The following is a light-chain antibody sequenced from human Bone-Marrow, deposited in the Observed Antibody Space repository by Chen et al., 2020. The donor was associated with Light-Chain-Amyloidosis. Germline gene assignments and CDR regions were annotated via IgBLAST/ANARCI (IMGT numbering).Light chain of an antibody. CDR3: QSADSSGTYEVI. CDR2: RDT. J-gene: IGLJ2*01. Sequence: STELTQPPSLSVSPGQTARINCSGDDLPTKYAYWYQQKPGQAPVLVIHRDTERPSGISERFSGSSSGTTATLTISGVQAEDEADYHCQSADSSGTYEVIFGGGTKLTVL. CDR1: DLPTKY. V-gene: IGLV3-25*03.